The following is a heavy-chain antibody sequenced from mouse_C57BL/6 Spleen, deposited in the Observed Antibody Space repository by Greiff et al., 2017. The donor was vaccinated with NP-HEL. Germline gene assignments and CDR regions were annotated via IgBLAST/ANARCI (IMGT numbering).Heavy chain of an antibody. D-gene: IGHD1-1*01. CDR2: IDPSDSET. CDR1: GYTFTSYW. CDR3: ARARGVLANDY. V-gene: IGHV1-52*01. Sequence: QVQLQQPGAELVRPGSSVKLSCKASGYTFTSYWMHWVKQRPIQGLEWIGNIDPSDSETHYNQKFKDKATLTEDKSSSTAYMQLSSLTSEDSAVYYCARARGVLANDYWGQGTTLTVSS. J-gene: IGHJ2*01.